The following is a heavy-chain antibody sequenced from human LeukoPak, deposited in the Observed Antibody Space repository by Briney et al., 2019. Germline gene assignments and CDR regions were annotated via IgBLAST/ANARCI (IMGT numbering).Heavy chain of an antibody. CDR2: INPNNGGT. CDR3: ARDLAPQSSLVVVNNWFDP. CDR1: GYTFTGYY. Sequence: GASVKVSCKASGYTFTGYYMHWVRQAPGQGLEWMGWINPNNGGTNYAQKFQDRVTMTRDTSISIAYMEPSRLRSDDTAVYYCARDLAPQSSLVVVNNWFDPWGQGTLVTVSS. J-gene: IGHJ5*02. D-gene: IGHD3-22*01. V-gene: IGHV1-2*02.